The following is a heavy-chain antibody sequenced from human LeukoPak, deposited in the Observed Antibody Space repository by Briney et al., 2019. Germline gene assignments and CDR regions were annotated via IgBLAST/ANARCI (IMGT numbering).Heavy chain of an antibody. Sequence: SETLSLTCTVSDGSISGFYWSWIRQPAGKGLEWIGRIYYSGSTTYNPSLKSRVTTSIDTSKNQFSLKLSSVTAADTAVYYCARVAYGDYYFDYWGQGTLVTVSS. D-gene: IGHD4-17*01. CDR2: IYYSGST. CDR3: ARVAYGDYYFDY. J-gene: IGHJ4*02. CDR1: DGSISGFY. V-gene: IGHV4-4*07.